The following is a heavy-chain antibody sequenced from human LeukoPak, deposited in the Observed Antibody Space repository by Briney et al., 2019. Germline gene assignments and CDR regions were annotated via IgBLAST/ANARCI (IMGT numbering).Heavy chain of an antibody. D-gene: IGHD3-3*01. CDR3: ARELNFYYYGMDV. J-gene: IGHJ6*02. Sequence: GGSLRLSCAASGFTFSDYSMNWVRQAPGKGLEWVSYISSSSSTKDYADSVKGRFTISRDNAKNSLYLQMNSLRDEDTAVYYCARELNFYYYGMDVWGQGTTVTVSS. V-gene: IGHV3-48*02. CDR2: ISSSSSTK. CDR1: GFTFSDYS.